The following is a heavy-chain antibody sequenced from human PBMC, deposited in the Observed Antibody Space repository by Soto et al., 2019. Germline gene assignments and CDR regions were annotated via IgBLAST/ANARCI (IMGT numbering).Heavy chain of an antibody. CDR3: AREGGTVGDFDY. CDR1: GGSISSYY. Sequence: QVQLQESGPGLVKPSETLSLTCTVSGGSISSYYWSWIRQPPGQGLEWIGYLYYSGSTNYNPSLKSRVTISVDTSRNQFSLKLSSVTAADTAVYYCAREGGTVGDFDYWGQGTLVTVSS. V-gene: IGHV4-59*01. D-gene: IGHD3-16*01. J-gene: IGHJ4*02. CDR2: LYYSGST.